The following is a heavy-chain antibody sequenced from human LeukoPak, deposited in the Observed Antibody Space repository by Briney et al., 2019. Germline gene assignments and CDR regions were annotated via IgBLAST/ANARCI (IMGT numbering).Heavy chain of an antibody. CDR2: IKQDGSEK. J-gene: IGHJ6*02. D-gene: IGHD4-17*01. V-gene: IGHV3-7*01. Sequence: GRSLRLSCAASGFTFSSHCLDWVRQAPGNGLEWVANIKQDGSEKNYVDSVKGRFTISRDNAKNSLYLQMNNLRAEDTAIYYCARDYGDSYHYGMDVWGQGTTVTVSS. CDR3: ARDYGDSYHYGMDV. CDR1: GFTFSSHC.